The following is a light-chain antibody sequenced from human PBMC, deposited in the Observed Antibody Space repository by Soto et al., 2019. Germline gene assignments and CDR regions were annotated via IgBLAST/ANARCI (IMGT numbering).Light chain of an antibody. CDR1: SSNIGNNP. J-gene: IGLJ1*01. CDR2: TTN. CDR3: AAWDDSMCGYD. Sequence: SLMTKPPWASGTPGERVAISCSGDSSNIGNNPVNWYQHLPGTAPKLLIYTTNQRPSGVPDRFSGSKSDTSASLAISGLQSEDEADSYCAAWDDSMCGYDCGPGPKVTVL. V-gene: IGLV1-44*01.